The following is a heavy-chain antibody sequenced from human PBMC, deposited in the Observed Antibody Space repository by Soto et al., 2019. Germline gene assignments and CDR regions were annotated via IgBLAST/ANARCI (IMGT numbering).Heavy chain of an antibody. Sequence: SETLSLTCSVSGDSINNKNWWTWLRQPPGKGLEWIGYIYYSGSTNYNPSLKSRVTISVDTSKNQFSLKLSSVTAADTAVYYCASGGRYSSGWGYYFDYWGQGTLVTVSS. J-gene: IGHJ4*02. CDR1: GDSINNKN. V-gene: IGHV4-59*08. CDR3: ASGGRYSSGWGYYFDY. CDR2: IYYSGST. D-gene: IGHD6-19*01.